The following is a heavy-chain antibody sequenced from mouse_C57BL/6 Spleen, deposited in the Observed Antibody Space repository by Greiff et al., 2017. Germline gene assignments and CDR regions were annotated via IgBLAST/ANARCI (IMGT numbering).Heavy chain of an antibody. Sequence: EVQLQQSGPGLVKPSQSLSLTCSVTGYSITSGYYWNWIRQFPGNKLEWMGYISYDGSNNSNPSLKNRISITRDTSKNQFFLKLNSVTTEDTATYYSAREQYDGSSNAPPYWYFDVWGKGTTVTVSS. CDR1: GYSITSGYY. D-gene: IGHD1-1*01. V-gene: IGHV3-6*01. J-gene: IGHJ1*03. CDR2: ISYDGSN. CDR3: AREQYDGSSNAPPYWYFDV.